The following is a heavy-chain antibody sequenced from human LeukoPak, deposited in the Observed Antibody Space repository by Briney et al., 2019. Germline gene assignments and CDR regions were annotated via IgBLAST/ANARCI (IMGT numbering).Heavy chain of an antibody. V-gene: IGHV3-23*01. CDR3: AKGYYGSGSYGWFDY. CDR1: GFTFSSYG. J-gene: IGHJ4*02. CDR2: ISGSGSST. D-gene: IGHD3-10*01. Sequence: GGTLRLSCAASGFTFSSYGMSWVRQAPGKGLEWVSAISGSGSSTYYADSVKGRFTISRDNSKNTLYLQMNSLRAEDTAVYYCAKGYYGSGSYGWFDYWGQGTLVTVSS.